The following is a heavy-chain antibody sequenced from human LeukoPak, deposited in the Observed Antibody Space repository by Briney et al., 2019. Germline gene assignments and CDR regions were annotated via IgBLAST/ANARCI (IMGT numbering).Heavy chain of an antibody. Sequence: ASVKVSCKASGYTFTGYYMHWVRQTPGQGLEWMGWINPNSGGTNYAQKFQGRVTMTRDTSISTAYTELSRLRSDDTAVYYCASVSTVTKLFDYWGQGTLVTVSS. D-gene: IGHD4-17*01. J-gene: IGHJ4*02. CDR1: GYTFTGYY. CDR2: INPNSGGT. CDR3: ASVSTVTKLFDY. V-gene: IGHV1-2*02.